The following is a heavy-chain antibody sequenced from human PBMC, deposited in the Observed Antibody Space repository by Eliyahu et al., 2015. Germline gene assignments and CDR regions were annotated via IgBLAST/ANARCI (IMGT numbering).Heavy chain of an antibody. D-gene: IGHD1-1*01. Sequence: EVQLVESGGGLVQPGGSLRLSCAASGFTFSTYWMNWVRQAPGKGLEWVANIKQFGGDSYYVDSVKGRFTISRDNARNSLYLQMDSLRAEDTAVYYCARAERYYYGMDVWGKGTTVTVSS. V-gene: IGHV3-7*01. CDR1: GFTFSTYW. J-gene: IGHJ6*04. CDR2: IKQFGGDS. CDR3: ARAERYYYGMDV.